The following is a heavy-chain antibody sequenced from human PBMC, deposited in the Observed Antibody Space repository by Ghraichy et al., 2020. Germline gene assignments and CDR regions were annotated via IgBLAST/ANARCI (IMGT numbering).Heavy chain of an antibody. Sequence: GGSLRLSCAASGFTVSSNYMSWVRQAPGKGLEWVSVIYSGGSTSYADSVKGRFTLPGHNSKNTLYLQMNSPSIEDTAVYYCASLHSNARGSKRGKDFDFWGQGTLVTVSS. CDR1: GFTVSSNY. V-gene: IGHV3-53*04. J-gene: IGHJ4*02. D-gene: IGHD2/OR15-2a*01. CDR2: IYSGGST. CDR3: ASLHSNARGSKRGKDFDF.